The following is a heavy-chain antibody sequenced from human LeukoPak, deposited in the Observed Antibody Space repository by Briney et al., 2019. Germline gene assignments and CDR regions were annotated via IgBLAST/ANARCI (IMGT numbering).Heavy chain of an antibody. Sequence: SVKVSCKASGGTFSSYAISWVRQAPGQGLEWMGGIIPIFGTANYAQKFQGRVTITADESTSTAYMELSSLRSEDTAVYYCARLFLPESEYHNWFDPWGQGTLVTVSS. J-gene: IGHJ5*02. V-gene: IGHV1-69*13. D-gene: IGHD1-14*01. CDR1: GGTFSSYA. CDR3: ARLFLPESEYHNWFDP. CDR2: IIPIFGTA.